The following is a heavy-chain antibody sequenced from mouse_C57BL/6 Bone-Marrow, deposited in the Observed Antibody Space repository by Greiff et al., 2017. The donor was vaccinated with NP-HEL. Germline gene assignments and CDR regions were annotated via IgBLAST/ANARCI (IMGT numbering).Heavy chain of an antibody. CDR2: INPNNGGT. Sequence: VQLQQSGPELVKPGASVKISCKASGYTFTDYYMNWVKQSHGKSLEWIGDINPNNGGTSYNQKFKGKATLTVDKSSSTAYMELRSLTSEDSAVYYCARSLVWFFYWYFDVWGTGTTVTVSS. V-gene: IGHV1-26*01. J-gene: IGHJ1*03. CDR1: GYTFTDYY. CDR3: ARSLVWFFYWYFDV. D-gene: IGHD2-10*02.